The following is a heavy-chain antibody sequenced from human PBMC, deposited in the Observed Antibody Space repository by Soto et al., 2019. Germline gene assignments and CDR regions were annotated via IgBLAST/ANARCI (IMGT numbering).Heavy chain of an antibody. CDR3: ARGLMSGGDDY. J-gene: IGHJ4*02. Sequence: QVQLVESGGGVVQPGRSLRLSCAASGFTFSSYAMHWVRQAPGKGLEWVGCISYDGSNKYYTDSVKGRFTISRDNSKNTLYLQMNSLRAEDTAVYYCARGLMSGGDDYWGQGTLVTVSS. CDR2: ISYDGSNK. D-gene: IGHD2-21*02. V-gene: IGHV3-30-3*01. CDR1: GFTFSSYA.